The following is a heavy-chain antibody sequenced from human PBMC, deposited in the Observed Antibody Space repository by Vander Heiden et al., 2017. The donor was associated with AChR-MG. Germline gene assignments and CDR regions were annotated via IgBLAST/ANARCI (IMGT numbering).Heavy chain of an antibody. CDR2: ISAYNGNT. D-gene: IGHD2-2*02. V-gene: IGHV1-18*01. CDR3: ARGPSSDCSSTSCYTAWFDP. CDR1: GYTFTSYG. Sequence: QVQLVQSGAEVKKPGASVKVSCKASGYTFTSYGISWVRQAPGQGLEWMGWISAYNGNTNYAQKLQGRVTMTTDTSTSTAYMELRSLRSDDTAVYYCARGPSSDCSSTSCYTAWFDPWGQGTLVTVSS. J-gene: IGHJ5*02.